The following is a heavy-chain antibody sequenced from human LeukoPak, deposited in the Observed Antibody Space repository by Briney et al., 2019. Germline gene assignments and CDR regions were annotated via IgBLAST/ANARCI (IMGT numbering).Heavy chain of an antibody. D-gene: IGHD3-10*01. V-gene: IGHV4-39*07. Sequence: SETLSLICTVSGGSISSSSYYWGWIRQPPGKGLEWIGSIYYSGSTYYNPSLKSRVTISVDTSKNQFSLKLSSVTAADTAVYYCARGGFGESPHLFDYWGQGTLVTVSS. CDR3: ARGGFGESPHLFDY. CDR1: GGSISSSSYY. J-gene: IGHJ4*02. CDR2: IYYSGST.